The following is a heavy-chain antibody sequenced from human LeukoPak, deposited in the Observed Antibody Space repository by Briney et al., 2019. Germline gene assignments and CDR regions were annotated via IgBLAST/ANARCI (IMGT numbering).Heavy chain of an antibody. V-gene: IGHV1-18*01. CDR1: GYTFTSYG. CDR2: ISAYNGNT. J-gene: IGHJ4*02. Sequence: ASVKVSCKASGYTFTSYGISWVRQAPRQGLEWMGWISAYNGNTNYAQKLQGRVTMTTDTSTSTAYMELRSLRSDDTAVYYCARYDILTGYLGSYYWGQGTLVTVSS. D-gene: IGHD3-9*01. CDR3: ARYDILTGYLGSYY.